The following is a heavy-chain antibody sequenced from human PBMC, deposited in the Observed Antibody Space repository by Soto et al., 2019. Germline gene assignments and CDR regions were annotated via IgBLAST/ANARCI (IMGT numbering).Heavy chain of an antibody. D-gene: IGHD4-17*01. CDR3: AKDWATVTTHFDY. Sequence: PGGSLRLSCAASGFTFSSYAMSWVRQAPGKGLGWVSAISGSGGSTYYADSVKGRFTISRDNSKNTMYLQMNSLRAEDTAVYYCAKDWATVTTHFDYWGQGTLVTVSS. J-gene: IGHJ4*02. CDR1: GFTFSSYA. V-gene: IGHV3-23*01. CDR2: ISGSGGST.